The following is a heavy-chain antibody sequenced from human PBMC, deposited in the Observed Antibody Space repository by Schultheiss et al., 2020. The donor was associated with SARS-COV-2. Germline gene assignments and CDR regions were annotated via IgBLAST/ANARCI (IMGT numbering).Heavy chain of an antibody. CDR1: GGSFSDYY. D-gene: IGHD6-13*01. CDR2: IYYSGST. Sequence: GSLRLSCAVYGGSFSDYYWSWIRQPPGKGLEWIGYIYYSGSTNYNPSVKSRVTMSVDTSKNQFSLKLSSVTAADTAVYYCARAIAAAGIWFDPWGQGTLVTVSS. CDR3: ARAIAAAGIWFDP. V-gene: IGHV4-59*12. J-gene: IGHJ5*02.